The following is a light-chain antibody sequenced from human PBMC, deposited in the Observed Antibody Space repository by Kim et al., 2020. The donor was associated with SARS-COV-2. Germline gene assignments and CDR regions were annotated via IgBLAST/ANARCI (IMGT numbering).Light chain of an antibody. V-gene: IGKV1-12*01. Sequence: DIQMTQSPSSVSASIGDRVSITCWASQGISTLLGWYQQKPGKAPKLLIYGASTLQSGVPSRFSGSGSGTDFTLTISSLQPEDVATYYCQQGDSFPRTFGQGTKLEI. CDR2: GAS. CDR1: QGISTL. J-gene: IGKJ2*01. CDR3: QQGDSFPRT.